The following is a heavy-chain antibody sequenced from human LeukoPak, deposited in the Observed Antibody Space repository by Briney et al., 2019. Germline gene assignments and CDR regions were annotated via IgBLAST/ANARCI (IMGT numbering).Heavy chain of an antibody. CDR1: GGSISSSSKF. J-gene: IGHJ3*01. CDR2: LHPSTTT. CDR3: XXXXXXXXXXXXXXXXX. V-gene: IGHV4-39*03. Sequence: SETLSLSCTVSGGSISSSSKFWGWIRQPPGKGLEWIGSLHPSTTTYYNPSLRSRVGISVDTSKNQFYLTLSSVTAADSAVYFXXXXXXXXXXXXXXXXXXWGQGTMVTVSS.